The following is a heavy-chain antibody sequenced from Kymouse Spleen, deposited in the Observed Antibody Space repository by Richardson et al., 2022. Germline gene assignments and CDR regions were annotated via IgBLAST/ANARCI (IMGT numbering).Heavy chain of an antibody. CDR2: ISYDGSNK. V-gene: IGHV3-30*18. CDR3: AKDFLDTAMVRGLYYYGMDV. CDR1: GFTFSSYG. D-gene: IGHD5-18,IGHD5-18*01. Sequence: QVQLVESGGGVVQPGRSLRLSCAASGFTFSSYGMHWVRQAPGKGLEWVAVISYDGSNKYYADSVKGRFTISRDNSKNTLYLQMNSLRAEDTAVYYCAKDFLDTAMVRGLYYYGMDVWGQGTTVTVSS. J-gene: IGHJ6*02.